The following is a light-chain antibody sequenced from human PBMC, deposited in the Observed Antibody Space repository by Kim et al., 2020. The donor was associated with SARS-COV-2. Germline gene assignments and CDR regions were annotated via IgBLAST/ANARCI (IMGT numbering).Light chain of an antibody. V-gene: IGKV1-17*01. CDR2: GAS. Sequence: ASVGDRVTITGRASQDIGKDLGWYQQNPGRAPKRLIYGASNLQSGVPSRFSGSGSETEFTLTINSLQPEDFATYFCLQHRTYPITFGQGTRLEIK. J-gene: IGKJ5*01. CDR1: QDIGKD. CDR3: LQHRTYPIT.